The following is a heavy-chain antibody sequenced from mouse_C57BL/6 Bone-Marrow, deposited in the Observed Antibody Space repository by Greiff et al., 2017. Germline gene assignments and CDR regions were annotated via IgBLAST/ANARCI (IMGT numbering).Heavy chain of an antibody. Sequence: QVQLQQSGAELARPGASVKLSCKASGYTFTSYGISWVKQRTGQGLEWIGEIYPRSGNTYYNAKFKGKATLTADKSSSTAYMQLRRLTSEDSAVYFCACYSGSSYPSWFAYWGQGTLVTVSA. J-gene: IGHJ3*01. CDR1: GYTFTSYG. CDR3: ACYSGSSYPSWFAY. CDR2: IYPRSGNT. D-gene: IGHD1-1*01. V-gene: IGHV1-81*01.